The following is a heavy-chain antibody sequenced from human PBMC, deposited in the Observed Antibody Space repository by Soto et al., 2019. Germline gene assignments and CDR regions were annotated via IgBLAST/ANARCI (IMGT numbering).Heavy chain of an antibody. CDR3: ARGEFEGSGSYYRCSHWFDP. D-gene: IGHD3-10*01. CDR2: IYYSGST. J-gene: IGHJ5*02. CDR1: GGSVSSGSYY. Sequence: QVQLQESGPGLVKPSETLSLTCTVSGGSVSSGSYYWSWIRQPPGKGLEWIGYIYYSGSTNYNPSLRSRVSISVDTSKYQFSLEMSSVTAADTAVYYCARGEFEGSGSYYRCSHWFDPWGQGTLVTVSS. V-gene: IGHV4-61*01.